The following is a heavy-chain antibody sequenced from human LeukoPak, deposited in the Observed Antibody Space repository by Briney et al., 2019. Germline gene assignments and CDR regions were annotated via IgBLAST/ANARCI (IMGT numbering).Heavy chain of an antibody. V-gene: IGHV1-2*02. Sequence: ASVKVSCKAAGYTFTGYYMHWVRQSPGQGLGWVGWINPNSGGTNYAQKFQGRVTMTRDTSISTAYMELSRLRSDDTAVYYCARGDYGDYGMDVWGQGTTVTVSS. CDR2: INPNSGGT. CDR1: GYTFTGYY. J-gene: IGHJ6*02. CDR3: ARGDYGDYGMDV. D-gene: IGHD4-17*01.